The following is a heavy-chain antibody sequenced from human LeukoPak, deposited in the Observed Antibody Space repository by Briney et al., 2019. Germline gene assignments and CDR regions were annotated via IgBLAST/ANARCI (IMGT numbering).Heavy chain of an antibody. J-gene: IGHJ2*01. CDR3: VKRQSALWEEGYWYFDL. D-gene: IGHD3-16*01. Sequence: GGSLRLSCAASGFTFSSYAMSWVRQAPGKGLEWVSAISGSGGSTYYADSVKGRFTISRDNSKNTLYLQMNSLRAEDTAVYYCVKRQSALWEEGYWYFDLWGRGSLVTVSS. V-gene: IGHV3-23*01. CDR1: GFTFSSYA. CDR2: ISGSGGST.